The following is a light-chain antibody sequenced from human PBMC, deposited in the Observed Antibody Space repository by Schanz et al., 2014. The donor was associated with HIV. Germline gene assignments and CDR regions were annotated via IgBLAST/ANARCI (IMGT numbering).Light chain of an antibody. CDR3: QQAHSFPVT. V-gene: IGKV1-12*01. CDR1: QGIGTL. J-gene: IGKJ5*01. Sequence: DIQMPQSPSSVSASVGDRVTITCRASQGIGTLLAWYQQKPGRAPKLLIYAASNLQDGVPPRFSGSGSATDFTLTINGLQPEDFATYYCQQAHSFPVTFGQGTRL. CDR2: AAS.